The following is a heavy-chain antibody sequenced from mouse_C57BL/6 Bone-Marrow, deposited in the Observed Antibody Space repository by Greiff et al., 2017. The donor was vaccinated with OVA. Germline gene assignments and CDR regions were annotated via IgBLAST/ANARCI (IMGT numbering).Heavy chain of an antibody. Sequence: QVQLQQSGAELARPGASVKLSCKASGYTFTSYGISWVKQRTGQGLEWIGEIYPRSGNTYYNEKFKGKATLTADKSSSTAYMELRSLTSEDSAVCFCARSHYGSSLDYWGQGTTLTVSS. J-gene: IGHJ2*01. CDR2: IYPRSGNT. CDR1: GYTFTSYG. CDR3: ARSHYGSSLDY. D-gene: IGHD1-1*01. V-gene: IGHV1-81*01.